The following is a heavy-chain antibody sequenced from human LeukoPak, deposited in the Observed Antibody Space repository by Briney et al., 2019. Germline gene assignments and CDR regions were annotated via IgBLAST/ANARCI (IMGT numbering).Heavy chain of an antibody. D-gene: IGHD3-22*01. Sequence: SETLSLTCTVSGCSISSGDYYWSWIRQPPGKGLEWIGYIYYSGSTYYNPSLKSRVTISVDTSKNQFSLKLSSVTAADTAVYYCARDYYYDSSGYYGRWFDPWGQGTLVTVSS. CDR2: IYYSGST. V-gene: IGHV4-30-4*01. CDR3: ARDYYYDSSGYYGRWFDP. CDR1: GCSISSGDYY. J-gene: IGHJ5*02.